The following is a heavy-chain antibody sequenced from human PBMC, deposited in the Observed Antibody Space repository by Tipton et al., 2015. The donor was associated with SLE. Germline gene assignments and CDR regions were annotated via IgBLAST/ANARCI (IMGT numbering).Heavy chain of an antibody. D-gene: IGHD4-23*01. V-gene: IGHV4-31*03. J-gene: IGHJ3*01. CDR2: VYFNVRM. Sequence: TLSLTCNVSGVSITSGGYYWTWFRPRPGTGPEWIGTVYFNVRMYYNPSLKSRMTMSLDTSKNQLSLKPSSMTAADTAVYFCARAGGNSLALHVWGQGTMVTVSS. CDR1: GVSITSGGYY. CDR3: ARAGGNSLALHV.